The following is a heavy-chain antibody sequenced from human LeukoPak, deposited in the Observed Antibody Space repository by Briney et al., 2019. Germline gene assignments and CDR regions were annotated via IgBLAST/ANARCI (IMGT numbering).Heavy chain of an antibody. CDR2: ISGSADST. CDR3: AKDRARGGTTDFDY. J-gene: IGHJ4*02. Sequence: TGGSLRLSCAASGFTFSTYAMSWVRQAPGKGLEWVSAISGSADSTYYADSVKGQFAIFRDNSKNTLYLQMNSLRAEDTAVYFCAKDRARGGTTDFDYWGQGTLVTVSS. CDR1: GFTFSTYA. D-gene: IGHD1-7*01. V-gene: IGHV3-23*01.